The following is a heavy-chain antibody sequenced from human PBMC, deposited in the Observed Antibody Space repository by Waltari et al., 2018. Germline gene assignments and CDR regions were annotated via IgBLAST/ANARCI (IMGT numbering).Heavy chain of an antibody. CDR2: ISSNENTT. V-gene: IGHV3-74*01. CDR1: GFTFSSYW. Sequence: EVQLVESGGGFVQPGGSIRLSCEASGFTFSSYWVHWVRQAPGKGLVWVSRISSNENTTTYADSVKGRFTISRDNAKNTLYLQMNSLRAEDTAVYYCARVEYSYGPYCFDSWGQGTPVTVSS. CDR3: ARVEYSYGPYCFDS. J-gene: IGHJ4*02. D-gene: IGHD5-18*01.